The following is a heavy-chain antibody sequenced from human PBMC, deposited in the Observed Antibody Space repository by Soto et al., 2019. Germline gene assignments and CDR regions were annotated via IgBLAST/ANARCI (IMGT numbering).Heavy chain of an antibody. Sequence: SETLSLTCAVYGGSFSGYYWSWIRQPPGKGLEWIGEINHSGSTNYNPSLKSRVTISVDTSKNQFSLKLSSVTAADTAVYYCPRGPGYGDYIFDYWGQGTLVTVYS. D-gene: IGHD4-17*01. CDR3: PRGPGYGDYIFDY. CDR1: GGSFSGYY. J-gene: IGHJ4*02. V-gene: IGHV4-34*01. CDR2: INHSGST.